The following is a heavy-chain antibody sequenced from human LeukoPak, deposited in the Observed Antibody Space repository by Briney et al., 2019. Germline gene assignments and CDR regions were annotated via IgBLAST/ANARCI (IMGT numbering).Heavy chain of an antibody. J-gene: IGHJ4*02. Sequence: PGGSLRLSCAASGFTLGGYTMNWVRQAPGKGLEWLSFINHGGTTTSYADSVKGRFTISRDNAKNSLYLEMNSLRAEDTAFYYCARDLDWAFDYWGQGTLVTVSS. CDR3: ARDLDWAFDY. CDR2: INHGGTTT. CDR1: GFTLGGYT. D-gene: IGHD3-9*01. V-gene: IGHV3-48*01.